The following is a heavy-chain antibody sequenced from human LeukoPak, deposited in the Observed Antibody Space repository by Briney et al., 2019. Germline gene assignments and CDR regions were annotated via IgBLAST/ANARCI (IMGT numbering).Heavy chain of an antibody. CDR2: IYYSGST. CDR1: GGSISSSSYY. CDR3: ARGVPIYGDSTTGFDP. V-gene: IGHV4-39*07. J-gene: IGHJ5*02. D-gene: IGHD4-17*01. Sequence: SETLSLTCTVSGGSISSSSYYWGWIRQPPGKGLEWIGSIYYSGSTYYNPSLKSRVTISVDTSKNQFSLKLSSVTAADTAVYYCARGVPIYGDSTTGFDPWGQGTLVTVSS.